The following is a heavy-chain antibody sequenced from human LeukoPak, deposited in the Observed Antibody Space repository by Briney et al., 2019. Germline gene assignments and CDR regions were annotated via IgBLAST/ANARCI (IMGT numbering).Heavy chain of an antibody. CDR2: MSGRGGST. J-gene: IGHJ3*02. Sequence: GGSLRLSCAASGFTFTIYAMSWVRQAPGRGLEGGSGMSGRGGSTYYADSVKGRFTISRDNSKNTLYLQMNSLGAEDKAVYYCAKDFVVVIAAGDAFDIWGQGTMVTVSS. D-gene: IGHD2-15*01. CDR1: GFTFTIYA. CDR3: AKDFVVVIAAGDAFDI. V-gene: IGHV3-23*01.